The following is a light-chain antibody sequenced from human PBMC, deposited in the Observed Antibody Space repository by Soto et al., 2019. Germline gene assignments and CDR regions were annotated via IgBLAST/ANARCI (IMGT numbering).Light chain of an antibody. Sequence: QSVLSQPPSVSAAPGQRVTISCSGTSSNIGDNYVSWYQHLPETAPKLLIYDNSHRPSGIPDRFSGSKSGTSATLGISGLQTGDEADYNCGTWDNSLRVLVFATVTKATV. J-gene: IGLJ1*01. V-gene: IGLV1-51*01. CDR2: DNS. CDR3: GTWDNSLRVLV. CDR1: SSNIGDNY.